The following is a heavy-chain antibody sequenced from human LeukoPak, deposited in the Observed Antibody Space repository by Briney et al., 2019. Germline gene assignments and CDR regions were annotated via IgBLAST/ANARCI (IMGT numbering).Heavy chain of an antibody. J-gene: IGHJ3*02. CDR1: GYTFTGYY. Sequence: ASVKVSCKASGYTFTGYYMHWVRQAPGQGLEWMGGIIPIFGTANYAQKFQGRVTITADKSTSTAYMELSSLRSEDTAVYYCARGSLVRGVIGAFDIWGQGTMVTVSS. CDR2: IIPIFGTA. CDR3: ARGSLVRGVIGAFDI. V-gene: IGHV1-69*06. D-gene: IGHD3-10*01.